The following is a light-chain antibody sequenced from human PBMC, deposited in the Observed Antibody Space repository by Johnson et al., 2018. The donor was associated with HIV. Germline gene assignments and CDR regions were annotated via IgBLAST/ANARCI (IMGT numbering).Light chain of an antibody. V-gene: IGLV1-51*01. CDR1: SSNIGNNY. CDR3: GTWDSSLSAYV. Sequence: SVLTQPPSVSAAPVQKVTISCSGSSSNIGNNYVSWYQQLPGTAPKLLIYDNNKRPSGIPDRFSGPKSGTSATLGITGLQTGDEADYYCGTWDSSLSAYVFGTGTKVTVL. CDR2: DNN. J-gene: IGLJ1*01.